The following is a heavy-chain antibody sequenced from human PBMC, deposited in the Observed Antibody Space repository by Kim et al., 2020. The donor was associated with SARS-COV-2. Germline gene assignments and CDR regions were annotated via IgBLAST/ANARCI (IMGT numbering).Heavy chain of an antibody. V-gene: IGHV3-11*05. CDR3: ARDESIAVASWFDP. J-gene: IGHJ5*02. D-gene: IGHD6-19*01. Sequence: ADAVKGRFTISRDNAKNSLYLQMNSLGAEDTAVYYCARDESIAVASWFDPWGQGTLVTVSS.